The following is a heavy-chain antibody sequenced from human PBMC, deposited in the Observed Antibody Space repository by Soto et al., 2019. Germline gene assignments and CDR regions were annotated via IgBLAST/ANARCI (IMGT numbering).Heavy chain of an antibody. V-gene: IGHV1-69*13. D-gene: IGHD3-22*01. CDR3: ARFYDSSGYQKYYFDY. CDR2: IIPIFGTA. Sequence: EASVQVSCKASGGTFSSYAISWVRQAPGQGLEWMGGIIPIFGTANYAQKFQGRVTITADESTSTAYMELSSLRSEDTAVYYCARFYDSSGYQKYYFDYWGQGTLVTVSS. CDR1: GGTFSSYA. J-gene: IGHJ4*02.